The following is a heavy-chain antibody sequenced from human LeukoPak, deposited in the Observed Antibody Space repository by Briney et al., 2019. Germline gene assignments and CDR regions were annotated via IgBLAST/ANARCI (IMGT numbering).Heavy chain of an antibody. J-gene: IGHJ4*02. CDR1: GLTFNKTA. D-gene: IGHD3-10*01. Sequence: GGSLRLSCAASGLTFNKTAMSWVRQSPGKGLEWVSAIGVSARSRYYADFAKGRFTISRDNSKNTLYLQMNSLRAEDTAVYYCARSRIWFGETKLDYWGQGTLVTVSS. CDR2: IGVSARSR. CDR3: ARSRIWFGETKLDY. V-gene: IGHV3-23*01.